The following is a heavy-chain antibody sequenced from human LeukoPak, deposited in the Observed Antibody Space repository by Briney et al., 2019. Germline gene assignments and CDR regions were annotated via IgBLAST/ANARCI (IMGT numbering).Heavy chain of an antibody. D-gene: IGHD5-24*01. CDR3: AKEGRSLQTY. V-gene: IGHV3-7*03. J-gene: IGHJ4*02. Sequence: GGSLRLSCAASGFMFSSNWMSWVRLAPGKGLEGMANIKEDGTETYYVDSVKGRFTISRDNAKNSLYLQMNSLRVEDTAVYYCAKEGRSLQTYWGQGTLVTVSS. CDR2: IKEDGTET. CDR1: GFMFSSNW.